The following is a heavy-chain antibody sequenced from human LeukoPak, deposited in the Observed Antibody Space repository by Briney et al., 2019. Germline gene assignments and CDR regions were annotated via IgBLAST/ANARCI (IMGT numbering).Heavy chain of an antibody. CDR1: GFTVSSTY. D-gene: IGHD1-26*01. V-gene: IGHV3-66*01. CDR3: ASGIRAFDN. J-gene: IGHJ4*02. CDR2: TYSGGST. Sequence: GGSLRLSCAASGFTVSSTYMSWVRQAPGKGLVWVSVTYSGGSTYYADSVKGRCTISRDNSKNTLYLQMNSLRGEDTAVYYCASGIRAFDNWGQGTLVTVSA.